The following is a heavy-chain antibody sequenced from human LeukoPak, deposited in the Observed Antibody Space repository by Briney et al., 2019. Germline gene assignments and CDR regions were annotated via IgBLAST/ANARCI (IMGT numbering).Heavy chain of an antibody. CDR2: IYYSGST. CDR3: ARCGEQWLVGSWFDP. D-gene: IGHD6-19*01. J-gene: IGHJ5*02. CDR1: GGSISSYY. V-gene: IGHV4-59*08. Sequence: SETLSLTCTVSGGSISSYYWSWIRQPPGKGLEWIGYIYYSGSTNYNPSLKSRVTISVDTSKNQFSLKLSSVTAADTAVYYCARCGEQWLVGSWFDPWGQGTLVTVSS.